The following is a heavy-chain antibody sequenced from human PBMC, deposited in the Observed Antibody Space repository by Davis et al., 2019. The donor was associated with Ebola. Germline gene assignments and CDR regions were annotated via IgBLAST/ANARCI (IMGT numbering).Heavy chain of an antibody. CDR1: GDTFSTYG. CDR3: ARATPYYYDRSGYHRFYFDY. J-gene: IGHJ4*02. V-gene: IGHV1-2*02. Sequence: ASVKVSCKASGDTFSTYGITWVRQAPGQGLEWMGWINPNRGGTNYAQKFQGRVTMTRDTSISTAYMELSSLRSGDTAVYYCARATPYYYDRSGYHRFYFDYWGQGTLVTVSS. CDR2: INPNRGGT. D-gene: IGHD3-22*01.